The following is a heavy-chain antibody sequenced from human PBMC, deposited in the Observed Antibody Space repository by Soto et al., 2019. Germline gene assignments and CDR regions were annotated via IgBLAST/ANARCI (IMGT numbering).Heavy chain of an antibody. V-gene: IGHV3-30-3*01. D-gene: IGHD2-21*02. CDR1: GFTFSSYA. Sequence: QVQLVESGGGVVQPGRSLRLSCAASGFTFSSYAMHWVRQAPGKGLEWVAVISYDGSNKYYADSVKGRFTISRDNSKNXPYLQMNSLRAEDTAVYYCAREPVAYCGGDCRTFDYWGQGTLVTVSS. CDR2: ISYDGSNK. J-gene: IGHJ4*02. CDR3: AREPVAYCGGDCRTFDY.